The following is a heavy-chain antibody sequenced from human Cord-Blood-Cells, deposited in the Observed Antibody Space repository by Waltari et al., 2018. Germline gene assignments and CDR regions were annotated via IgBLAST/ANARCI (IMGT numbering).Heavy chain of an antibody. CDR2: MYPNSGNT. D-gene: IGHD4-4*01. J-gene: IGHJ6*02. CDR3: ARGDYRGMDV. CDR1: GAHFPSSD. V-gene: IGHV1-8*03. Sequence: QVQLVQSGAEVKKPGASVQVTCKASGAHFPSSDNTWVRQATGQGIEWMGWMYPNSGNTGYAQKFQGRVTITRNTSISTAYMELSSLRSEDTAVYYCARGDYRGMDVWGQGTTVTVSS.